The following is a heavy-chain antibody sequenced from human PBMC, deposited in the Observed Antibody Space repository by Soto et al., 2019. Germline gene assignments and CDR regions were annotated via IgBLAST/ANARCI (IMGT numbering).Heavy chain of an antibody. Sequence: SETLSLTYTVSGGSISSSSYYWGWIRQPPGKGLEWIGSIYYSGSTYYNPSLKSRVTISVDTSKNQFSLKLSSVTAADTAVYYCARRLGYCSGGSCYNYGMDVWGQGTTVT. CDR3: ARRLGYCSGGSCYNYGMDV. CDR1: GGSISSSSYY. D-gene: IGHD2-15*01. CDR2: IYYSGST. V-gene: IGHV4-39*01. J-gene: IGHJ6*02.